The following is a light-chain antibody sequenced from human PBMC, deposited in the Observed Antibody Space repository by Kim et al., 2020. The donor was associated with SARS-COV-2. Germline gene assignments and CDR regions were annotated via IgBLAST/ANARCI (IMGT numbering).Light chain of an antibody. J-gene: IGLJ3*02. CDR3: QSYDSGNLWV. CDR2: EDN. Sequence: KTVTISCPRGSCRIANDYVHWYQPRPGSAPTTVIYEDNQRPSGVPDRFSGSIDSSSNAASLTISGLKTEDEGDYYCQSYDSGNLWVFGGGTQLTVL. V-gene: IGLV6-57*03. CDR1: SCRIANDY.